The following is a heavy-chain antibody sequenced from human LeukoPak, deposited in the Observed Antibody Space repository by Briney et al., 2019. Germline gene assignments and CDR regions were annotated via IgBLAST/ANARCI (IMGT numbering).Heavy chain of an antibody. V-gene: IGHV3-53*05. Sequence: PGGSLRLSCAVSGFTVSGNYMTWVRQAPGKGLEWVSVIYGGGTTYYRDSVKGRFTISRDTSKNTVYLQMDSLRPEDTAVYYCASGPTYDYVRVILYWGQGTLVTVSS. CDR2: IYGGGTT. CDR3: ASGPTYDYVRVILY. J-gene: IGHJ4*02. CDR1: GFTVSGNY. D-gene: IGHD3-16*01.